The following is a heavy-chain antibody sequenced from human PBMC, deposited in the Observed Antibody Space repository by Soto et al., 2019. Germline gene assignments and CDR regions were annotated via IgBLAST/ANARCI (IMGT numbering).Heavy chain of an antibody. CDR1: GGSISSGDYY. V-gene: IGHV4-30-4*01. J-gene: IGHJ3*02. CDR3: ARGRSSGYFIGAFDI. D-gene: IGHD3-22*01. CDR2: IYYSGST. Sequence: SETLSLTCTVSGGSISSGDYYWSWIRQPPGKGLEWIGYIYYSGSTYYNPSLKSRVTISVDTSKNQFSLKLGSVTAADTAVYYCARGRSSGYFIGAFDIWGQGTMVTVSS.